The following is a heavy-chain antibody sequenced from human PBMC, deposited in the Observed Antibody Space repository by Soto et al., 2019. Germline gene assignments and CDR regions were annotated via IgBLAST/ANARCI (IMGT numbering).Heavy chain of an antibody. CDR2: INTDGSQK. V-gene: IGHV3-7*01. Sequence: GGSLRLSCAASGFTFNSYWMTWVRQAPGKGLEWVANINTDGSQKHSVDSVKGRFTFSRDNGKNSLYLQMNSLRVEDTAVYYCARVSRRNTFDVWGQGTMVTVSS. CDR1: GFTFNSYW. J-gene: IGHJ3*01. CDR3: ARVSRRNTFDV.